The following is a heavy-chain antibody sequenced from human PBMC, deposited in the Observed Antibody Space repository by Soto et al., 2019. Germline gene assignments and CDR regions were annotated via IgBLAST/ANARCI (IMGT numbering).Heavy chain of an antibody. J-gene: IGHJ4*02. V-gene: IGHV1-46*01. D-gene: IGHD3-10*01. CDR3: ARAGENYGSGTFSPPLRYYFNS. CDR1: GYTFTTHY. CDR2: INPSGGRT. Sequence: QVQLVQSGAEVKKPGASVTVSCKASGYTFTTHYMHWVRQAPGQGLEWMGIINPSGGRTPYALKFQGRVSLPSDTSTNPVYMELSSLRSEDTAVYYCARAGENYGSGTFSPPLRYYFNSWGQGTLVTVSS.